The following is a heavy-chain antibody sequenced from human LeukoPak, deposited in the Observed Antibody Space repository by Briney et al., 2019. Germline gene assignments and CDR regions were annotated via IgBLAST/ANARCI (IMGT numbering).Heavy chain of an antibody. D-gene: IGHD2-21*02. Sequence: SETLSLTCTVSGGSISSYYWSWIRQPPGKGLEWIGEIHHSGNTNYNPSLKSRVTISVDTSKNQFSLKLRSVMAADTAVYYCARAYCVGDCTVLHIYFDNWGQGTLVTVSS. CDR1: GGSISSYY. V-gene: IGHV4-4*08. CDR2: IHHSGNT. CDR3: ARAYCVGDCTVLHIYFDN. J-gene: IGHJ4*02.